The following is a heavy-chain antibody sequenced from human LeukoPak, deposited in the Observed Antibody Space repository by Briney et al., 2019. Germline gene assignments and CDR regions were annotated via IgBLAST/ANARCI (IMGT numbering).Heavy chain of an antibody. V-gene: IGHV1-18*01. J-gene: IGHJ4*02. CDR2: VSAYNGNT. CDR1: GYTFTSYG. D-gene: IGHD3-22*01. Sequence: ASVKVSCKASGYTFTSYGISWVRQAPGQGLEWMGWVSAYNGNTNYAQKLQGRVTMTTDTSTSTAYMELRSLRSDDTAVYYCARDYDSSGYYCLDYWGQGTLVTVSS. CDR3: ARDYDSSGYYCLDY.